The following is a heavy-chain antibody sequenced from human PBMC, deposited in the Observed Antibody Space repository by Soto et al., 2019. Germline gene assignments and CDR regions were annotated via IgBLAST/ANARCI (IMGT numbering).Heavy chain of an antibody. CDR1: GGSISSYY. V-gene: IGHV4-59*01. CDR3: ARVGDSSGYPPDAFDI. D-gene: IGHD3-22*01. J-gene: IGHJ3*02. CDR2: IYYSGST. Sequence: SETLSLTCTVSGGSISSYYWSWIRQPPGKGLEWIGYIYYSGSTNYNPSLKSRVTISVDTSKNQFSLKLSSVTAADTAVYYCARVGDSSGYPPDAFDIWGQGTMVTVSS.